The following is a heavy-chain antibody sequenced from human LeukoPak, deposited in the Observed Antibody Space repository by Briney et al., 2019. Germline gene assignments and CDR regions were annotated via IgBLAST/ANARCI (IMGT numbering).Heavy chain of an antibody. CDR2: ISASGGST. D-gene: IGHD3-10*01. CDR3: AKDRRDEAYGSGGADYFDY. Sequence: GGSLRLSCAASGFTFSTYAMSWVRHVRGKGLEWVAAISASGGSTYYADSVKERFTISRNNSKTTLNLQMNSLRAEDTAVYYCAKDRRDEAYGSGGADYFDYWGQGTLVTVSS. CDR1: GFTFSTYA. J-gene: IGHJ4*02. V-gene: IGHV3-23*01.